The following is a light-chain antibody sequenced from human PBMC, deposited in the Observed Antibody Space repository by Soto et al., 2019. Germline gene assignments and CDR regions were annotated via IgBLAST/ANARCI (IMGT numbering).Light chain of an antibody. CDR2: GAS. V-gene: IGKV3-20*01. J-gene: IGKJ3*01. CDR3: QQYGNSPFT. CDR1: QSVSSSY. Sequence: EIVLTQSPGTLSLSPGERATLSCRASQSVSSSYLAWYQQKPGQTPRLLIYGASSSATGIPDRFSGSGSGTDFTLTISRLEPDDFAVYFCQQYGNSPFTFGPGTTVDIK.